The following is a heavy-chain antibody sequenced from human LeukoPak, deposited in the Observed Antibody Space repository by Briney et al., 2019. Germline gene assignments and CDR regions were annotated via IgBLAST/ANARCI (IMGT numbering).Heavy chain of an antibody. CDR2: IYPGDSDT. J-gene: IGHJ4*02. CDR3: TRLSRLGATDTYIAY. Sequence: GASLQISCKASGYSFTTYWIGWVRQLPGKGLEWMGIIYPGDSDTRYSPSLQGQVTISADKSISTAYLQWSSLKASDTAMYYCTRLSRLGATDTYIAYWGQGSLVTVSS. D-gene: IGHD1-26*01. V-gene: IGHV5-51*01. CDR1: GYSFTTYW.